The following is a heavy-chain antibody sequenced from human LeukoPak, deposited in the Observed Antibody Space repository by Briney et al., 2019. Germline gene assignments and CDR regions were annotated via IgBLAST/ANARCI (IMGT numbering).Heavy chain of an antibody. CDR2: IYSGGST. V-gene: IGHV3-53*01. CDR1: GFTVSSNY. CDR3: AKVAYYNDSSGYYLDAFDI. J-gene: IGHJ3*02. D-gene: IGHD3-22*01. Sequence: PGGSLRLSCAASGFTVSSNYMSWVRQAPGKGLEWVSVIYSGGSTYYADSVKGRFTISRDNSKNTLYLQMNSLRAEDTAVYYCAKVAYYNDSSGYYLDAFDIWGQGTMVTVSS.